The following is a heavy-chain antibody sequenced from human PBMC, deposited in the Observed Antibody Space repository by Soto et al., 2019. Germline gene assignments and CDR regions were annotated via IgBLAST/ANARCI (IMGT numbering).Heavy chain of an antibody. Sequence: QVQLVESGGGVVQPGRSLRLSCAASGFTFSSYGMHWVRQAPGKGLEWVAVISYDGSNKYYADSVKGRFTISRDNSKNTLYLQMNSLRAEDTAVYYCAKEVLRFLDRDYFDYWGQGTLVTVSS. CDR1: GFTFSSYG. J-gene: IGHJ4*02. D-gene: IGHD3-3*01. CDR2: ISYDGSNK. V-gene: IGHV3-30*18. CDR3: AKEVLRFLDRDYFDY.